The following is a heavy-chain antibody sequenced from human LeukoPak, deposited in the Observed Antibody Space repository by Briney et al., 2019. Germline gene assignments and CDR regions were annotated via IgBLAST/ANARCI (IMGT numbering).Heavy chain of an antibody. CDR3: AREIPPSYYYDSSGYYYKAFDI. J-gene: IGHJ3*02. D-gene: IGHD3-22*01. Sequence: SETLSLTCTVSGGSISSSSYYWGWIRQPPGKGLEWIGSIYYSGSTYYNPSLKSRVTISVDTSKNQFSLKLSSVTAADTAVYYCAREIPPSYYYDSSGYYYKAFDIWGQGTMVTVSS. CDR1: GGSISSSSYY. CDR2: IYYSGST. V-gene: IGHV4-39*07.